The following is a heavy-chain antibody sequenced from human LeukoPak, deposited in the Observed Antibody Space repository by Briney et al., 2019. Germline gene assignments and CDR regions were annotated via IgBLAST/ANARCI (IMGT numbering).Heavy chain of an antibody. D-gene: IGHD6-19*01. Sequence: PGGSLRLSCAASGFTFSSYSMNWVRQAPGKGLEWVSSISSSSSYIYYADSVKGRFTISRDNSKNTLYLQMNSLRAEDTAVYYCAKAFPIAVAGTARIPFLYYFDYWGQGTLVTVSS. CDR3: AKAFPIAVAGTARIPFLYYFDY. V-gene: IGHV3-21*04. CDR1: GFTFSSYS. J-gene: IGHJ4*02. CDR2: ISSSSSYI.